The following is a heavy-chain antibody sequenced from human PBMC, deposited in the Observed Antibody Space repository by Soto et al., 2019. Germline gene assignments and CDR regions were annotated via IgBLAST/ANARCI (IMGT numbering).Heavy chain of an antibody. V-gene: IGHV1-3*01. J-gene: IGHJ5*02. CDR1: GYTITSYA. D-gene: IGHD3-10*02. CDR2: INAGNSKT. Sequence: ASVKVSCKASGYTITSYAMHWVRQAPGQRPEWMGWINAGNSKTKYSEKFEGRVTITRDTVATTAYMELTSLTSEDTAVYYCGRDQSGTGYYVDWFDPWGQGTLVTVSS. CDR3: GRDQSGTGYYVDWFDP.